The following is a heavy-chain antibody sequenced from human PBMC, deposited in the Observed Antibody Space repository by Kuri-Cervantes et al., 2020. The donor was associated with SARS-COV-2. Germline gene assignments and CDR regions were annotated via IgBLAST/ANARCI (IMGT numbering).Heavy chain of an antibody. D-gene: IGHD4-17*01. CDR2: IYYSGST. V-gene: IGHV4-61*01. Sequence: GSLRLSCTVSGGTVSSGSYYWSWIRQPPGKGLEWSGYIYYSGSTNYNPSLKSRVTISVDTSKNQFSLKLSSVTAADTAVYYCARGRKGATVPTSPDLWGRGTLVTVSS. CDR1: GGTVSSGSYY. J-gene: IGHJ2*01. CDR3: ARGRKGATVPTSPDL.